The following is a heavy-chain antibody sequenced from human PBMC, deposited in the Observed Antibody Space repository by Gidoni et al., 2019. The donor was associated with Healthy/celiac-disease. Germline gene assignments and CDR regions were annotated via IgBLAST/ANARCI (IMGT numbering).Heavy chain of an antibody. CDR1: GGTFSSYT. CDR2: IIPILGIA. CDR3: ARVGMGYCSSTSCPVAWFDP. J-gene: IGHJ5*02. V-gene: IGHV1-69*02. D-gene: IGHD2-2*01. Sequence: QVQLVQSGAEVKKPGSSVKVSCKASGGTFSSYTISWVRQAPGQGLEWMGRIIPILGIANYAQKYQGRVTITADKSTSTAYMELSSLRSEDTDVYYCARVGMGYCSSTSCPVAWFDPWGQGTLVTVSS.